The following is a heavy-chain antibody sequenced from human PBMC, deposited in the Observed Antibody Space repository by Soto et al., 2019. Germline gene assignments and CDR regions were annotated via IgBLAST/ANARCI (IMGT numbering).Heavy chain of an antibody. D-gene: IGHD3-10*01. Sequence: GGSLRLSCAASGFAFSSHPMSWVRQAPEKGLEWVAGISDGGDLTYNADSVRGRFTISRDNSRNTLYLQRNSLRAEDTAVYYCARRVIGSSRAFDIWGQGTMVTVSS. V-gene: IGHV3-23*01. J-gene: IGHJ3*02. CDR2: ISDGGDLT. CDR3: ARRVIGSSRAFDI. CDR1: GFAFSSHP.